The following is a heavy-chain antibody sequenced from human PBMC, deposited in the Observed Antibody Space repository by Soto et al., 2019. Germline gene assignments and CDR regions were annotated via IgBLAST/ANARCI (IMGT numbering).Heavy chain of an antibody. CDR3: TTYIVAAATVYDH. Sequence: GFLRLSCAASGFTFRNEWLNLVRQAPGTALEWVGCIKSRDDGGATNYATNVKGRFIISRDDSKNTLYLQLNNLKPEDKAVYYCTTYIVAAATVYDHWGQGTLVTDSS. D-gene: IGHD6-13*01. CDR1: GFTFRNEW. CDR2: IKSRDDGGAT. V-gene: IGHV3-15*01. J-gene: IGHJ5*02.